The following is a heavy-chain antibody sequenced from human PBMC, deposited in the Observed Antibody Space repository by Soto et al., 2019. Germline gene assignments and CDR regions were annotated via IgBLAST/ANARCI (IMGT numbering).Heavy chain of an antibody. V-gene: IGHV1-69*13. CDR2: IIPIFGTA. CDR1: GGTFSSYA. J-gene: IGHJ6*02. D-gene: IGHD6-19*01. Sequence: SVKVSCKASGGTFSSYAISWVRQAPGQGLEWMGGIIPIFGTANYAQKFQGRVTITADESTSTAYMELSSLRSEDTAVYYCALGDYSSGWLNYGMDVWGQGTTVTVSS. CDR3: ALGDYSSGWLNYGMDV.